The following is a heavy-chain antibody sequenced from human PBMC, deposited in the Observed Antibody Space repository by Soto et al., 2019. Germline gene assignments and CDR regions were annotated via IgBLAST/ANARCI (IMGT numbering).Heavy chain of an antibody. D-gene: IGHD2-21*02. CDR1: GYTFTDYA. CDR2: INAGNGNT. CDR3: ARAVAVTADFDY. J-gene: IGHJ4*02. V-gene: IGHV1-3*05. Sequence: QVQVVQSGAEEKKPGDSLKVSCTASGYTFTDYAMRWVRQAPGQRLEWIGWINAGNGNTKYSHKFQGRVTITRDTSASTAYMDLSSLRSEDTAVYYCARAVAVTADFDYWGQGTLVSVS.